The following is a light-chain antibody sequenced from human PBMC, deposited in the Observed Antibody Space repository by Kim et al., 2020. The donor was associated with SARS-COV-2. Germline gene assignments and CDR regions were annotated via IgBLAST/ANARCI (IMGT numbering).Light chain of an antibody. CDR3: QQYDTSPRT. V-gene: IGKV3-20*01. CDR1: QSVSNKY. CDR2: GAS. Sequence: SPGERPTLSCRASQSVSNKYLAWYQQKPGQAPSLLIYGASNRATAIPDRFSGSGSGTDFTLTISRLEPDDFAVYYCQQYDTSPRTFRPGTTVDIK. J-gene: IGKJ1*01.